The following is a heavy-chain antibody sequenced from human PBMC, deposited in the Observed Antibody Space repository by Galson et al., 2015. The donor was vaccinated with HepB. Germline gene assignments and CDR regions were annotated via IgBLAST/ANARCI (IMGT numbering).Heavy chain of an antibody. V-gene: IGHV3-11*06. Sequence: SLRLSCAASGFMFSDYYMSWIRQAPGKGLEWVSYMSGSSGHTNYAGSVKGRFTISRDNAKNSLFLQMNSLRAEDTAVYYCVRGQHYYDFWSGLSSEGGHDYWGQGTLVTVSS. CDR3: VRGQHYYDFWSGLSSEGGHDY. J-gene: IGHJ4*02. D-gene: IGHD3-3*01. CDR2: MSGSSGHT. CDR1: GFMFSDYY.